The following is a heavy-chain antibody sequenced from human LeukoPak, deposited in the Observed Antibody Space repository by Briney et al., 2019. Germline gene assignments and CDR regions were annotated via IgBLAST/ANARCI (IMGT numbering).Heavy chain of an antibody. CDR2: ISYHGSDK. CDR3: ARGGSYLSAFDI. D-gene: IGHD1-26*01. V-gene: IGHV3-30*14. J-gene: IGHJ3*02. CDR1: GFTLSSYA. Sequence: GGSLRLSCAASGFTLSSYAMSWVRQAPGRGLEWVALISYHGSDKYYADSVKGRFTISRDSSKNTLYLQVNSLRAEDTAVYYCARGGSYLSAFDIWGQGTMVTVSS.